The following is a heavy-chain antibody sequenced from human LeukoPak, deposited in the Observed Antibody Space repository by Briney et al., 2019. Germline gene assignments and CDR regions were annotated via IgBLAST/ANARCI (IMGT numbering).Heavy chain of an antibody. D-gene: IGHD1-1*01. V-gene: IGHV4-4*07. J-gene: IGHJ5*02. CDR2: IYASGST. CDR3: ARHSWNDILNWFEP. CDR1: GGSISSYY. Sequence: SETLSLTCTVSGGSISSYYWSWIRQPAGKGLEWLGRIYASGSTYYPPSLKSRVTISVDTFKNQFSLNLNSVTAADTAVYYCARHSWNDILNWFEPWGQGTLVTVSS.